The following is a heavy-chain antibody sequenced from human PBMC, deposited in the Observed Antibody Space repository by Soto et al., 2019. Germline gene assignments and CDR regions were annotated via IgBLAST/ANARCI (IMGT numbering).Heavy chain of an antibody. CDR3: ARLVSRAKSDY. CDR2: MNPNSGNT. J-gene: IGHJ4*02. V-gene: IGHV1-8*01. CDR1: GYTFTNFD. Sequence: QVQLVQSGAEVKKPGASVKVSCKASGYTFTNFDIYWVRQATGQGLEWMGWMNPNSGNTGYAQKFQGRVTMTSYTSISTAYMELSSLRSEDTAVYYCARLVSRAKSDYWGQGTLVIVSS. D-gene: IGHD2-15*01.